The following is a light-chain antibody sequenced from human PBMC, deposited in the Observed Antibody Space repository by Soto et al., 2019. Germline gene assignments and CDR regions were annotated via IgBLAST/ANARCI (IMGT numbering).Light chain of an antibody. Sequence: DIQMTQSPSTLSASIGDRVAITCRASDNIGPWVAWYQQKPGKAPKLLIYKASTLETGAPSRFAGSGSGTGFTLTITRLQHDDFATYYGQQYNSYSRTFGQGTKVEV. CDR2: KAS. CDR3: QQYNSYSRT. V-gene: IGKV1-5*03. CDR1: DNIGPW. J-gene: IGKJ1*01.